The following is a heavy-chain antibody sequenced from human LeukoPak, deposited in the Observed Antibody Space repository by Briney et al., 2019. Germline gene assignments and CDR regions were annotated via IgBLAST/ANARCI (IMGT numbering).Heavy chain of an antibody. V-gene: IGHV1-8*01. CDR2: MNPNSGNT. J-gene: IGHJ4*02. Sequence: GASVKVSCKASGYTFTSYDINWVRQATGQGLEWMGWMNPNSGNTGYAQKFQGRVTMTSYTSIDTAYMELSSLRSEDTAVYYCARGLRIAAEFPGGYWGQGTLVTVSS. CDR3: ARGLRIAAEFPGGY. CDR1: GYTFTSYD. D-gene: IGHD6-13*01.